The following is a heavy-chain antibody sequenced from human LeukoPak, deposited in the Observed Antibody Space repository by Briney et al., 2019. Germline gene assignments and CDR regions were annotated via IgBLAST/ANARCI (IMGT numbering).Heavy chain of an antibody. V-gene: IGHV1-2*04. CDR2: INPNSGGT. D-gene: IGHD3-10*01. CDR3: ARDLNRLSTDYYGSGSSWGMDV. Sequence: ASVKVSCKASGYTFTGYYMHWVRQAPGRGLEWMGWINPNSGGTNYAQKFQGWVTMTRDTSISTAYMELSRLRSDDTAVYYCARDLNRLSTDYYGSGSSWGMDVWGKGTTVTVSS. J-gene: IGHJ6*04. CDR1: GYTFTGYY.